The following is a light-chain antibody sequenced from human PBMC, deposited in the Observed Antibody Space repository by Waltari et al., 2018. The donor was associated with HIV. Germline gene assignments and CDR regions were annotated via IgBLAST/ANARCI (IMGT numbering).Light chain of an antibody. CDR2: GEN. V-gene: IGLV3-19*01. CDR1: NYF. CDR3: NSRDSSGNRLVI. J-gene: IGLJ2*01. Sequence: NYFPSWYQQKPGQAPVLVIYGENNRPSGIPDRFSSSTSGNTASLIITGAQAEDEAEYYCNSRDSSGNRLVIFGGGTKLTVL.